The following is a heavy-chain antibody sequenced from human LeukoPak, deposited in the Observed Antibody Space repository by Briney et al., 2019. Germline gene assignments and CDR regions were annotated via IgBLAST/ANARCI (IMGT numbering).Heavy chain of an antibody. V-gene: IGHV3-7*01. Sequence: GGSLRLSCAASGFTFSANWMSWVRQAPGKGLEWVANIKQDGSEKYYVDSVKGRFTISRDNAKNSLYLQMNSLRAEDTAVYYCARGGRSGGSCSFFWGQGTLVTVSS. CDR3: ARGGRSGGSCSFF. J-gene: IGHJ4*02. D-gene: IGHD2-15*01. CDR1: GFTFSANW. CDR2: IKQDGSEK.